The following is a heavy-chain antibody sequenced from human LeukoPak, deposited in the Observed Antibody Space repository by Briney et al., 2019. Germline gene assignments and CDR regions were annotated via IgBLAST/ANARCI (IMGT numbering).Heavy chain of an antibody. V-gene: IGHV3-33*01. CDR2: IWYNGRTK. Sequence: GGPLRLSCAASGFTFSNYGMHWVRQAPGKGLEWVALIWYNGRTKFHADSVKGRFTISRDNSKNTLYLQMDSLRDEDTAVYYCAREWGRIAVAGGPGYWGQGTRVTVSS. D-gene: IGHD6-19*01. J-gene: IGHJ4*02. CDR3: AREWGRIAVAGGPGY. CDR1: GFTFSNYG.